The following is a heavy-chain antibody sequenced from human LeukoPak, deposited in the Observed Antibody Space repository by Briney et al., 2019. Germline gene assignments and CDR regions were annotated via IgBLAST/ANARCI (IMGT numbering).Heavy chain of an antibody. D-gene: IGHD5-12*01. CDR1: GGSISSYY. Sequence: SETLSLTCTVSGGSISSYYWSWIRQPPGKGLEWIGYIYYSGSTNYNPSLKSRVTISVDTSKNQFSLKLSSVTAADTAMYYCARLRLRSNPPDPWGQGTLVTVSS. CDR2: IYYSGST. J-gene: IGHJ5*02. V-gene: IGHV4-59*08. CDR3: ARLRLRSNPPDP.